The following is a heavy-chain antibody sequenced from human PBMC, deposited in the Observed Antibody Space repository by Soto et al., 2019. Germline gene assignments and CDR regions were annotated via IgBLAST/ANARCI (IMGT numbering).Heavy chain of an antibody. D-gene: IGHD1-26*01. CDR1: GGPFSSYA. Sequence: QVQLVQSGAEVKKPGSSVKVSCKSSGGPFSSYALSWVRQAPGQGLEWMGGIIPMSGATNYAQKFQGRVTFTADESTNTAYLELTSLRSEDTAVYYCARGGPENDYWGQGTLVTVSS. CDR2: IIPMSGAT. V-gene: IGHV1-69*12. J-gene: IGHJ4*02. CDR3: ARGGPENDY.